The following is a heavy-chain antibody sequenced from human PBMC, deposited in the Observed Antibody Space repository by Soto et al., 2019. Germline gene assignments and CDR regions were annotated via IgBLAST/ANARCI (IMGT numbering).Heavy chain of an antibody. Sequence: QVQLVESGGGVVQPGRSLRLSCAASGLPFSSYGMHWVRQAPGKGLGWVAVIGYDGSNKYYADSVKGRFTISRDNSKNTLYLQMNSLRAEDTAVYYCARDSSGYIDYWGQGTLVTVSS. J-gene: IGHJ4*02. CDR1: GLPFSSYG. D-gene: IGHD6-19*01. CDR3: ARDSSGYIDY. CDR2: IGYDGSNK. V-gene: IGHV3-33*01.